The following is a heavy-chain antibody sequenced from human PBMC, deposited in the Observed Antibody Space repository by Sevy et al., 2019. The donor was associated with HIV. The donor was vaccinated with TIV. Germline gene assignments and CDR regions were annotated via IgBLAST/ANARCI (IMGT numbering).Heavy chain of an antibody. CDR1: GFTFISYA. J-gene: IGHJ6*02. CDR3: AKEAAMGYV. D-gene: IGHD5-18*01. CDR2: ISPSGGST. Sequence: GGSLRLSCAASGFTFISYAMSWVRQAPGKGLEWVSSISPSGGSTYSADSVKGRFSISRDNSKNTVDLQMNSLRAEDTAVYYCAKEAAMGYVWGQGTTVTVSS. V-gene: IGHV3-23*01.